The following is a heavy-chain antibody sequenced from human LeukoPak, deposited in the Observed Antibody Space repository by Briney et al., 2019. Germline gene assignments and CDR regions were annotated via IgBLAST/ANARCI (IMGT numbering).Heavy chain of an antibody. D-gene: IGHD3-22*01. CDR1: GYSISSGYY. CDR3: ARPSSGYYRVDY. J-gene: IGHJ4*02. CDR2: IYHSGST. Sequence: SETLSLTCAVSGYSISSGYYWGWIRQPPGKGLEWIGSIYHSGSTYYNPSLKSRVTISVDTSKNQFSQKLSSVAAADTAVYYCARPSSGYYRVDYWGQGTLVTVSS. V-gene: IGHV4-38-2*01.